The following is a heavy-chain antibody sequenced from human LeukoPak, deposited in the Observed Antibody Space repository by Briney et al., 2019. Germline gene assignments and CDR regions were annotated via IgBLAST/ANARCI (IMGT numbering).Heavy chain of an antibody. CDR2: MSGSGGST. D-gene: IGHD3-10*01. CDR1: GFTFSSYA. V-gene: IGHV3-23*01. Sequence: GGSLRLSCAASGFTFSSYAMTWVRQAPGKGLEWVSAMSGSGGSTYYAGSVKGRFTISRDNSKSMLYLQMSSLRAEDTAVYSCARASGPFDYWGQGTLVTVSS. CDR3: ARASGPFDY. J-gene: IGHJ4*02.